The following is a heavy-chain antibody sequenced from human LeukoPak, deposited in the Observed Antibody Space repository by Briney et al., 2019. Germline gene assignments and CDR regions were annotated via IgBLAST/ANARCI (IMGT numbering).Heavy chain of an antibody. CDR1: GFTVSSNY. Sequence: GGSLRLSCAASGFTVSSNYMSWVRQAPGKGLEWVSIIYSGGSTFYADSVKGRFTISRDNSKNTLYLQMNSLRAEDTAVYYCAGTYYYDKGAFDIWGQGTMVTVSS. CDR3: AGTYYYDKGAFDI. V-gene: IGHV3-53*01. J-gene: IGHJ3*02. D-gene: IGHD3-22*01. CDR2: IYSGGST.